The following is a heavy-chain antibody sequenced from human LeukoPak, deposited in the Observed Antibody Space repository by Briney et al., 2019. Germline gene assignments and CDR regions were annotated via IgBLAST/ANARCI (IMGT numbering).Heavy chain of an antibody. D-gene: IGHD3-3*01. CDR3: ASNTYDFWSGYSQNPLDY. CDR2: IIPIFGTA. J-gene: IGHJ4*02. CDR1: GGTFSSYA. Sequence: SVKVSCKASGGTFSSYAISWVRQAPGQGLEWMGGIIPIFGTANYAQKFQGRVTITADESTSTAYMELNSLRSEDTAVYYCASNTYDFWSGYSQNPLDYWGQGTLVTVST. V-gene: IGHV1-69*13.